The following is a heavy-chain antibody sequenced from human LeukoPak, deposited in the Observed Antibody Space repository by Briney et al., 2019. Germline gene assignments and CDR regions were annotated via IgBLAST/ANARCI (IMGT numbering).Heavy chain of an antibody. D-gene: IGHD2-2*01. V-gene: IGHV1-18*01. Sequence: ASVKVSCKVSGYTLTELSMHWVRQAPGQGLEWMGWISAYNGNTNYAQKHQGRVTMTTDTSTSTAYMELRSLRSDDTAVYYCASPGYCSSTSCYDPLDYWGQGTLVTVSS. CDR3: ASPGYCSSTSCYDPLDY. CDR2: ISAYNGNT. J-gene: IGHJ4*02. CDR1: GYTLTELS.